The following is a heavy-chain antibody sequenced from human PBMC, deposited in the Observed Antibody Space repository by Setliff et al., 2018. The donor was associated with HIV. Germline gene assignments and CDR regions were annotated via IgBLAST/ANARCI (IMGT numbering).Heavy chain of an antibody. CDR1: GGSISSSGYY. CDR3: AREECTSWPRVHY. J-gene: IGHJ4*02. D-gene: IGHD6-13*01. V-gene: IGHV4-31*03. Sequence: SETLSLTCSVSGGSISSSGYYWSWIRQHPGKGLEWLGYIHYSGTTYYSPSLESRLTISIDTSENQFSLELTSLIAADTAVYYCAREECTSWPRVHYWGQGALVTVSS. CDR2: IHYSGTT.